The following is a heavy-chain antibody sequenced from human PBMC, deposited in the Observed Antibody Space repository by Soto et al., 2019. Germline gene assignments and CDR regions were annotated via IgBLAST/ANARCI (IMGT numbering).Heavy chain of an antibody. CDR2: ISYDGSNK. CDR3: AKDQGTVTTGDY. J-gene: IGHJ4*02. CDR1: GFTFSSYG. V-gene: IGHV3-30*18. D-gene: IGHD4-17*01. Sequence: QVQLVESGGGVVQPGRSLRLSCAASGFTFSSYGMHGVRQAPGKGLEWVAVISYDGSNKYYADSVKGRFTISRDNSKNTLYLQMNSLRAEDTAVYYCAKDQGTVTTGDYWGQGTLVTVSS.